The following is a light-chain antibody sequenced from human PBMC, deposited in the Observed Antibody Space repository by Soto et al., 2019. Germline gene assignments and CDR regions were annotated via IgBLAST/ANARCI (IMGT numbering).Light chain of an antibody. V-gene: IGKV1-5*03. CDR3: QQYNSYSRT. CDR2: KAS. Sequence: DIQMTQSPSTLSASVGDRVTITCRASQSISSWLAWYQQKPGKAPKLLIYKASSLESGVPSRFSGSGSGTEFTLTISSLQPDDFETYYCQQYNSYSRTFGQGTKLELK. CDR1: QSISSW. J-gene: IGKJ2*01.